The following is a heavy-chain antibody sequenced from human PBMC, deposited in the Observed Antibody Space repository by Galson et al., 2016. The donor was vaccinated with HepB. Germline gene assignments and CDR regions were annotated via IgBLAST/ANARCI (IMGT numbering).Heavy chain of an antibody. CDR1: EFSFSSYA. CDR2: ISDDGTNK. V-gene: IGHV3-30*03. J-gene: IGHJ6*02. CDR3: ASIAAAGYYYGMDV. D-gene: IGHD6-13*01. Sequence: SLRLSCAASEFSFSSYAMHWVRQAPGKGLEWVAVISDDGTNKFYGDAVKGRFTISRDNSRNTLYLQMNRLRAEDTAVYYCASIAAAGYYYGMDVWGQGTTVTVSS.